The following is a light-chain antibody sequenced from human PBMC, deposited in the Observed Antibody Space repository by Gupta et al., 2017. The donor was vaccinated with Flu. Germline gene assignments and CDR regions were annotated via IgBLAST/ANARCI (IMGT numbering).Light chain of an antibody. CDR3: QQLGNWPLT. Sequence: EIVLTQSPATLSLSPGERATLSCRASQSVSSYLVWYQHKPGQAPRLLIYDASNRATGIPARFSGSGSGTDFTLTISSLEPEDFGINYCQQLGNWPLTFGGGTKVEIK. CDR2: DAS. V-gene: IGKV3-11*01. J-gene: IGKJ4*01. CDR1: QSVSSY.